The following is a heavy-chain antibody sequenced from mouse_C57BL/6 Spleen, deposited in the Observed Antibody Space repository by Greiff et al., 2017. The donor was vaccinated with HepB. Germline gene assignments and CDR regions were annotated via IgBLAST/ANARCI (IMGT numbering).Heavy chain of an antibody. Sequence: EVKVEESGAELVKPGASVKLSCTASGFNIKDYYMHWVKQRTEQGLEWIGRIDPEDGETKYAPKFQGKATITADTSSNTAYLQLSSLTSEDTAVYYCARLYDYDWYFDVWGTGTTVTVSS. CDR3: ARLYDYDWYFDV. CDR2: IDPEDGET. CDR1: GFNIKDYY. J-gene: IGHJ1*03. D-gene: IGHD2-4*01. V-gene: IGHV14-2*01.